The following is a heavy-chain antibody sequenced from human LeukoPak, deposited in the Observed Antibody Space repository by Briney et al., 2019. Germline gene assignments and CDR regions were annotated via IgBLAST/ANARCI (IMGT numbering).Heavy chain of an antibody. Sequence: GGCVRLSCAASGFAFNTYGMSWARQAPGKGLEWVSAISGSGGNTYYADSVKGRFTISRDNSKNTLYLQMNSLRAEDTALYYCAKDRTWGLDYWGQGTLVTGSS. CDR3: AKDRTWGLDY. CDR1: GFAFNTYG. J-gene: IGHJ4*02. CDR2: ISGSGGNT. V-gene: IGHV3-23*01. D-gene: IGHD7-27*01.